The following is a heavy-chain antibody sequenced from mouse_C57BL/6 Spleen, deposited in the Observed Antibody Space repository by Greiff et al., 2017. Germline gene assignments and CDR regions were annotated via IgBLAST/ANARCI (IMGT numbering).Heavy chain of an antibody. CDR2: IDPETGGT. CDR3: TSTRASWFAY. D-gene: IGHD3-1*01. CDR1: GYTFTDYE. V-gene: IGHV1-15*01. Sequence: QVQLQQSGAELVGPGASVTLSCKASGYTFTDYEMHWVKQTPVHGLEWIGAIDPETGGTAYNQKFKGKAILTADKSSSTAYMELRSLTSEDSAVYYCTSTRASWFAYWGQGTLVTVSA. J-gene: IGHJ3*01.